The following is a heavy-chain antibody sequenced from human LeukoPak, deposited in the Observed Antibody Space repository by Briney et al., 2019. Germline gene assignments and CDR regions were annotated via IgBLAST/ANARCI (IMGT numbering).Heavy chain of an antibody. Sequence: SETLSLTCTVSGGSISTYYWSWIRQPPGKGLEWLGYIFYTGSTNYNPSLKSRVTMSIDASKNQFSLKLSSVTAADTAVYYCTRTYSSSSIDYWGQGALVTVSS. D-gene: IGHD6-6*01. CDR2: IFYTGST. CDR1: GGSISTYY. J-gene: IGHJ4*02. CDR3: TRTYSSSSIDY. V-gene: IGHV4-59*01.